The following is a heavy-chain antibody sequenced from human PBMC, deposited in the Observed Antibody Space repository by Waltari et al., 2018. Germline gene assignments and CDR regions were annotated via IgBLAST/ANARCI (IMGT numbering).Heavy chain of an antibody. CDR1: GYTLTELS. CDR3: ATDKRSNCPHYLYYYYYGMDV. Sequence: QVQLVQSGAEVKKPGASVKVSCKVFGYTLTELSMHWVRQAPGKGLAWMGGFDPEDGETIYAQKFQGRVTMTEDTSTDTAYMELSSLRSEDTAVYYCATDKRSNCPHYLYYYYYGMDVWGQGTTVTVSS. J-gene: IGHJ6*02. CDR2: FDPEDGET. V-gene: IGHV1-24*01. D-gene: IGHD4-4*01.